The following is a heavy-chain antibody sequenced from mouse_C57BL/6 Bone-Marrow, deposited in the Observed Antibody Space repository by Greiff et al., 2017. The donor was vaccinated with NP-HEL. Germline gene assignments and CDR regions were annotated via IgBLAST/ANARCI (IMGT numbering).Heavy chain of an antibody. CDR2: ISSGSSTI. CDR1: GFTFSDYG. J-gene: IGHJ4*01. CDR3: ARRDYYGSSYRYYAMDY. D-gene: IGHD1-1*01. V-gene: IGHV5-17*01. Sequence: EVQLVESGGGLVKPGGSLKLSCAASGFTFSDYGMHWVRQAPEKGLEWVAYISSGSSTIYYADTVKGRFTISRDNAKNTLFLQMTSLRSEDTAMYYCARRDYYGSSYRYYAMDYWGQGTSVTVSS.